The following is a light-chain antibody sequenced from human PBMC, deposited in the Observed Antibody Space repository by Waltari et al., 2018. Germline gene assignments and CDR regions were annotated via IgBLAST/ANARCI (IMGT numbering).Light chain of an antibody. J-gene: IGLJ3*02. CDR2: GNS. Sequence: QSVLTQPPSVSGAPGQMVTIPCTGSSSNIGAGYDVHWYQQLPGTAPNLLIYGNSNRPSGVPDRFSGSKSGTSASLAITGLQAEDEADYYCQSYDSSLSGSVFGGGTKLTVL. CDR3: QSYDSSLSGSV. V-gene: IGLV1-40*01. CDR1: SSNIGAGYD.